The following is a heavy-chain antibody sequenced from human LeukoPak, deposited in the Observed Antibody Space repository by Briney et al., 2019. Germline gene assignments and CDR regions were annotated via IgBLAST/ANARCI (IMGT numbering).Heavy chain of an antibody. CDR1: GFTFSSYG. CDR3: ARERGYSGRYYGMDV. J-gene: IGHJ6*02. D-gene: IGHD5-12*01. CDR2: IWYDGSNK. V-gene: IGHV3-33*08. Sequence: QPGRSLRLSCAASGFTFSSYGMHWVRQAPGKGLEWVAVIWYDGSNKYYADSVKGRFTISRDNSKNTLYLQMNSLRAEDTAVYYCARERGYSGRYYGMDVWGQGTTVTVSS.